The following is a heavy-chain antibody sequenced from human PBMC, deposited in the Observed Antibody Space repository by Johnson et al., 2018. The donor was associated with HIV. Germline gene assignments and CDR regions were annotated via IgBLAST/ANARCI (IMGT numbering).Heavy chain of an antibody. V-gene: IGHV3-23*04. D-gene: IGHD6-19*01. Sequence: VQLVESGGGLVQPGGSLRLSCAASGFTFSSHAMSWVRQAPGKGLEWVSSISGSGFSTYYAHSVKGRFTVPRDNSNNTLYLQMNSLRAEDTAVYYCARDLTSIAVAGTGAFDIWGPGTMVTVSS. J-gene: IGHJ3*02. CDR3: ARDLTSIAVAGTGAFDI. CDR2: ISGSGFST. CDR1: GFTFSSHA.